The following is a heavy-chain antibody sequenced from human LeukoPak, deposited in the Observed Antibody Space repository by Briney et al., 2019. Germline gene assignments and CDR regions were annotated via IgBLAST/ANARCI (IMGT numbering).Heavy chain of an antibody. J-gene: IGHJ4*02. CDR3: ARVIVVVPAAIEDY. CDR2: ISSSSSTI. CDR1: GFTFSSYS. D-gene: IGHD2-2*02. V-gene: IGHV3-48*01. Sequence: GGSLRLSCAASGFTFSSYSMNWVRQAPGKGLEWVSYISSSSSTIYYADSVKGRFTISRDNAKNSLYLQMNSLRAEDTAVYYCARVIVVVPAAIEDYWGQGTLVTVSS.